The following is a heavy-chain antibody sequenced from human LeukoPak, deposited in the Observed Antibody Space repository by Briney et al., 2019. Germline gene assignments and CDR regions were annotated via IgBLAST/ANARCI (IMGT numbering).Heavy chain of an antibody. Sequence: GGSLRLSCAASGFDLDDYAMHWVRQTPGKGLEWVSLISGDGYSTYYADSVKGRFTISRDHSKNSLYLRMSSLRSEDTALYYCAKVRSTVTYFWYFDTWGRGTLVTVSS. D-gene: IGHD4-17*01. CDR2: ISGDGYST. CDR1: GFDLDDYA. CDR3: AKVRSTVTYFWYFDT. J-gene: IGHJ2*01. V-gene: IGHV3-43*02.